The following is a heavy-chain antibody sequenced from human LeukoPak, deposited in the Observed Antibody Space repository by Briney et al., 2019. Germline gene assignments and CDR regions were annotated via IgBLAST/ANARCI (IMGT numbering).Heavy chain of an antibody. CDR1: GGSVSSGSYY. J-gene: IGHJ4*02. CDR2: IYYSGST. CDR3: ARGIDTAMVPWEKDYYDSSGYHYFDY. D-gene: IGHD3-22*01. V-gene: IGHV4-61*01. Sequence: SETLSLTCTVSGGSVSSGSYYWSWIRQPPGKGLEWIGYIYYSGSTNYNPSLKSRVTISIDTSKNQFSLKLSSVTAADTAVYYCARGIDTAMVPWEKDYYDSSGYHYFDYWGQGTLVTVSS.